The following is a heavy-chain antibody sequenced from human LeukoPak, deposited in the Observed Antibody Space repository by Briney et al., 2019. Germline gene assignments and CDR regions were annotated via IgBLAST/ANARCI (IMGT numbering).Heavy chain of an antibody. CDR1: GGSISSGGYY. V-gene: IGHV4-31*03. Sequence: PSETLSLTCTVSGGSISSGGYYWSWIRQHPGKGLEWIGYIYYSGSTNYNPSLKSRVTMSVDTSKNQFSLKLSSVTALDTAVYYCARKGRGAFDIWGQGTMVTVSS. J-gene: IGHJ3*02. CDR3: ARKGRGAFDI. CDR2: IYYSGST.